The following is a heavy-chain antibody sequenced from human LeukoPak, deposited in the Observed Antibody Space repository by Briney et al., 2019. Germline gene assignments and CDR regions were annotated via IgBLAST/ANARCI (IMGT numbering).Heavy chain of an antibody. CDR2: MYSGGRM. CDR3: ARDPGDDGGSWYYFDY. J-gene: IGHJ4*02. D-gene: IGHD6-13*01. CDR1: GFTVSSNY. Sequence: GGSLRLSCAASGFTVSSNYMSWVRQAPGKGLEWVSVMYSGGRMYYAGSVKGRFTISRDNSKNTLYLQMNSLRAEDTAVYFCARDPGDDGGSWYYFDYWGQGILVTVSS. V-gene: IGHV3-66*01.